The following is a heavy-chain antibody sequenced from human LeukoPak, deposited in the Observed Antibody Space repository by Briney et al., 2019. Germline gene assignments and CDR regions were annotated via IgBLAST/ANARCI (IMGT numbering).Heavy chain of an antibody. CDR1: GLTVSSNY. CDR3: ARGRYSSSWYYFDY. Sequence: QPGGSLRLSCAASGLTVSSNYMSWVRQAPGKGLDWASVIYSGGSTYYADSVKGRFTISRDNSKNTLYLQMNSLRAEDTAVYYCARGRYSSSWYYFDYWGQGTLVTVSS. V-gene: IGHV3-53*01. D-gene: IGHD6-13*01. J-gene: IGHJ4*02. CDR2: IYSGGST.